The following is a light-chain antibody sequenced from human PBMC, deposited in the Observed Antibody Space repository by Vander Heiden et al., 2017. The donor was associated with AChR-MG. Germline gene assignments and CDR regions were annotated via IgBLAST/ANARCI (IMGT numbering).Light chain of an antibody. CDR2: SNN. CDR3: AAWDDSLTGLV. Sequence: QSVLTQPHSASGTPGQRVTISCSGSTSNVGSNSVNWYQQLPGTAPKLLIYSNNQRPSGVPDRFSGSKSGTSASLAISGLQSEDEADYYCAAWDDSLTGLVFGGGTKLTVL. V-gene: IGLV1-44*01. J-gene: IGLJ3*02. CDR1: TSNVGSNS.